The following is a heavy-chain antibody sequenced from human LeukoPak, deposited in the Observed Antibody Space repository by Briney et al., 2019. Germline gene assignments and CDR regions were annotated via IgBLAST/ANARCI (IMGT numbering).Heavy chain of an antibody. CDR1: GFNFISHW. D-gene: IGHD5-12*01. V-gene: IGHV3-7*01. Sequence: PGGSLRLSCAASGFNFISHWMTWVRQAPGKGLEWVANIRHDEGEKYYADSVTGRFTISRDNAKNAVYLQMDGLRAEDTAVYYGARDYGHSGYDYLPHYWGQGTLVTVSS. J-gene: IGHJ4*02. CDR2: IRHDEGEK. CDR3: ARDYGHSGYDYLPHY.